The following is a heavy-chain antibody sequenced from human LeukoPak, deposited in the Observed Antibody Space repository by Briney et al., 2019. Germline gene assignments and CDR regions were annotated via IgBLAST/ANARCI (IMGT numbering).Heavy chain of an antibody. D-gene: IGHD2-2*01. CDR2: LSYDGSHK. CDR1: GFTFSSHA. Sequence: GGSLRLSCAASGFTFSSHAMHWVRQAPGKGLEWVSVLSYDGSHKYYADSVTGRFTISRDNSKNTLYLQMNSLRAEDTAVYYCANLGYCSSTSCYGGGNNYYYGMDVWGQGTTVTVSS. V-gene: IGHV3-30*04. CDR3: ANLGYCSSTSCYGGGNNYYYGMDV. J-gene: IGHJ6*02.